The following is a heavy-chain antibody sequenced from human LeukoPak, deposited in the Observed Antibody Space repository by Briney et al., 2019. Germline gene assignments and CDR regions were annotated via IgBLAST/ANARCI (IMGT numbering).Heavy chain of an antibody. CDR1: GFTFSSYW. CDR2: INSDGSST. V-gene: IGHV3-74*01. J-gene: IGHJ4*02. D-gene: IGHD6-13*01. Sequence: GGSLRLSCAASGFTFSSYWMHWVRQAPGKGLVWVSRINSDGSSTSYADSVKGRFTISRDNAKNTLHLQMNSLRAEDTAVYCCARGGYSSSWYPHPLYWGQGTLVTVSS. CDR3: ARGGYSSSWYPHPLY.